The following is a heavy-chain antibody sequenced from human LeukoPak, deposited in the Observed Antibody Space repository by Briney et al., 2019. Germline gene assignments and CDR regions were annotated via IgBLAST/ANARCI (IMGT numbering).Heavy chain of an antibody. D-gene: IGHD2-21*02. V-gene: IGHV4-34*01. Sequence: SETLSLTCTVSGGSISSYYWSWIRQPPGKGLEWIGEINHSGSTNYNPSLKSRVTISVDTSKNQFSLKLSSVTAADTAVYYCARLSRVTAIDDYWGQGTLVTVSS. CDR2: INHSGST. J-gene: IGHJ4*02. CDR1: GGSISSYY. CDR3: ARLSRVTAIDDY.